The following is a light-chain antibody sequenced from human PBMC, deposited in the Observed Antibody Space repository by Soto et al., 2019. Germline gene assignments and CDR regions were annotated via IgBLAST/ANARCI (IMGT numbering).Light chain of an antibody. CDR1: QSISSY. Sequence: DIQITQSPSSLSASVVDGVTITCRASQSISSYLNWYQQKPGKAPKFLIYDASSLQSGVPSRFSGSGSGTDFTFTISSLQPEDIATYYCKQYSHLINFGQGTRLEIK. CDR3: KQYSHLIN. CDR2: DAS. V-gene: IGKV1-39*01. J-gene: IGKJ5*01.